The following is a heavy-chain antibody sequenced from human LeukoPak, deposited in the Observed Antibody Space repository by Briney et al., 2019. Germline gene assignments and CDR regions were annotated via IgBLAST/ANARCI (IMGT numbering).Heavy chain of an antibody. J-gene: IGHJ4*02. Sequence: GGALLSPCAASGFIFSRYAMSWVRQAPGKGLEWVSDINDNGGGTFYADSVKGRFTVSRDNSKNTLCMQMNSLRGGDTAVYYCAKKLGSSPAYFFDHWGQGTLFTVSS. D-gene: IGHD6-6*01. V-gene: IGHV3-23*01. CDR2: INDNGGGT. CDR3: AKKLGSSPAYFFDH. CDR1: GFIFSRYA.